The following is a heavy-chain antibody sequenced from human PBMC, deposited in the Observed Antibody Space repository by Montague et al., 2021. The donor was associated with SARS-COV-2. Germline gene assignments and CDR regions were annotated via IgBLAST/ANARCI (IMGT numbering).Heavy chain of an antibody. J-gene: IGHJ3*01. CDR2: TYYRSKWYN. Sequence: VSPGASLSSDSFSWHWIRQSPSRGLEWLASTYYRSKWYNDSAPSVGGRATVKPDTSRNQFSLHLDSVTPEDTALYFCARKMDSSFDVWGKGTMVIVSS. V-gene: IGHV6-1*01. D-gene: IGHD2-2*03. CDR1: GASLSSDSFS. CDR3: ARKMDSSFDV.